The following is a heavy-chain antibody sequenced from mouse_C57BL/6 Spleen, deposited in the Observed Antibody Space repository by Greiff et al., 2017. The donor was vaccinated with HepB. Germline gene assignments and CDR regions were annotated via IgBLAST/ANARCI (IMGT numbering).Heavy chain of an antibody. CDR3: ASYGSSYVAFDY. J-gene: IGHJ2*01. CDR2: IHPNSGST. D-gene: IGHD1-1*01. CDR1: GYTFTSYW. V-gene: IGHV1-64*01. Sequence: QVQLQQPGAELVKPGASVKLSCKASGYTFTSYWMHWVKQRPGQGLEWIGMIHPNSGSTNYNEKFKSKATLTVDKSSSTAYMQLSSLTSEDSAVYYWASYGSSYVAFDYWGQGTTLTVSS.